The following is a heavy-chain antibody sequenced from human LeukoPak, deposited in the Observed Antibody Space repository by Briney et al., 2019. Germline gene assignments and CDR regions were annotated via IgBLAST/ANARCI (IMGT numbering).Heavy chain of an antibody. J-gene: IGHJ4*02. Sequence: SATLSPTCTVSGGSISSSSYYWGWIRQPPGKGLEWIGSIYYSGSTYYNPSLKSRVTISVDTSKNQFSLKLSSVTAADTAVYYCARQLGYCSSTSCYADKVDYWGQGTLVTVSS. CDR3: ARQLGYCSSTSCYADKVDY. D-gene: IGHD2-2*01. CDR2: IYYSGST. CDR1: GGSISSSSYY. V-gene: IGHV4-39*01.